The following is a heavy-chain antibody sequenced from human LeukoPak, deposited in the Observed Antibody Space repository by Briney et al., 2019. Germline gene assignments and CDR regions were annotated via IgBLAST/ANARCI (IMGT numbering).Heavy chain of an antibody. D-gene: IGHD2-21*01. Sequence: ASVKVSCKASGYTFTSYYMHWVRQAPGQGLEWMGIINPSGGSTSYAQKLQGRVTMTTDTSTSTAYMELRSLRSDDTAVYYCARDLVMATSPGNYWGQGTLVTVSS. CDR1: GYTFTSYY. V-gene: IGHV1-46*01. J-gene: IGHJ4*02. CDR3: ARDLVMATSPGNY. CDR2: INPSGGST.